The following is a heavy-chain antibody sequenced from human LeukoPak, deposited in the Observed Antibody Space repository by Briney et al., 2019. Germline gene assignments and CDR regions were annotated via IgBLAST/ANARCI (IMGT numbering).Heavy chain of an antibody. J-gene: IGHJ4*02. V-gene: IGHV5-51*01. CDR1: GYSFTNYW. Sequence: GESLKISCKASGYSFTNYWIGWVRHMPGKDVQGMGFIYPGDSDTRYSPSFQGRVTISADKSNTTAYLHWSSLRASDTAMYYCARGGEWIQLWSPFDFWGQGTLVTVSS. CDR3: ARGGEWIQLWSPFDF. D-gene: IGHD5-18*01. CDR2: IYPGDSDT.